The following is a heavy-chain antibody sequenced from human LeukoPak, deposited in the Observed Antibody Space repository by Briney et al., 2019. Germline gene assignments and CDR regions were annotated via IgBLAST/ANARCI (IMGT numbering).Heavy chain of an antibody. V-gene: IGHV1-69*05. CDR1: GGTFSSYA. CDR2: IIPIFGTA. Sequence: GSSVKFSCKASGGTFSSYAISWVRQAPGQGLEWMGRIIPIFGTANYAQKFQGRVTITTDESTSTAYMELSSLRSEDTAVYYCARGAQWELHYFDYWGQGTLVTVSS. J-gene: IGHJ4*02. D-gene: IGHD1-26*01. CDR3: ARGAQWELHYFDY.